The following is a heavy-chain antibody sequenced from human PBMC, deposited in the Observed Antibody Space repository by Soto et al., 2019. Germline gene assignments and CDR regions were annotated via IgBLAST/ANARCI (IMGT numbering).Heavy chain of an antibody. CDR1: GYTFTSYD. Sequence: ASVKVSCKASGYTFTSYDINWVRQAPGQGLEWVGWINPTNDNTAHAQKFQGRVTLTTDISTATAYMELSSLTSDDTAVYFCARPVHPCYSSVWGPGTKVTVSS. D-gene: IGHD2-21*02. V-gene: IGHV1-8*01. CDR2: INPTNDNT. CDR3: ARPVHPCYSSV. J-gene: IGHJ6*01.